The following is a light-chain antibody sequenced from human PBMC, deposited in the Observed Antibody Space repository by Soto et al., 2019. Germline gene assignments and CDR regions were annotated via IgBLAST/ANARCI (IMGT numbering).Light chain of an antibody. CDR1: EDVSRW. CDR2: GAT. J-gene: IGKJ2*01. CDR3: QLYGRSTMYT. V-gene: IGKV1D-12*01. Sequence: DIQMTQSPSYVYASVGDTVTFTCRASEDVSRWLGWYQQKPGRAPSLLIFGATSLQDGVPSRFSATESGTHFTLTINGVQPDDFAVYYCQLYGRSTMYTFGQGTRLEIK.